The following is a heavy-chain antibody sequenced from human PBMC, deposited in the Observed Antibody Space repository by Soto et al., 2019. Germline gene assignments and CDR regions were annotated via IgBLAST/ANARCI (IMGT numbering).Heavy chain of an antibody. D-gene: IGHD4-17*01. CDR1: GFTFSTYS. CDR3: AGGWGTTVVSLDAFDI. V-gene: IGHV3-21*01. Sequence: EVQLVEFGGGLVRPGGSLRLSCAASGFTFSTYSMNWVRQAPGKGLEWVSSISSGSTYTYYTDSLKGRFTISRDNVKNSLYLQLNSLRAEDTAVYYCAGGWGTTVVSLDAFDIWGQGTMVTFSS. CDR2: ISSGSTYT. J-gene: IGHJ3*02.